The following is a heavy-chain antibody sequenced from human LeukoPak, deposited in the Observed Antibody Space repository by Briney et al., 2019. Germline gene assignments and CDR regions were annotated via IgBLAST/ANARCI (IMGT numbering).Heavy chain of an antibody. CDR3: ARLTYYYGSGSYYAGYFDY. V-gene: IGHV4-59*12. D-gene: IGHD3-10*01. J-gene: IGHJ4*02. Sequence: SETLSLTCTVSGGSISSYYGSWIRQPPGRGLEWSGYIYYSGSTNYNPSLKSRVTMSVDTSKNQFSLKLSSVTAADTAVYYCARLTYYYGSGSYYAGYFDYWGQGTLVTVSS. CDR2: IYYSGST. CDR1: GGSISSYY.